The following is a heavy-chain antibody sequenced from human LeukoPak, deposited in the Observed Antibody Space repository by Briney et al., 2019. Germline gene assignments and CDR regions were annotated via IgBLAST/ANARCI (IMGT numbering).Heavy chain of an antibody. CDR3: ARVPSGGPFDY. J-gene: IGHJ4*02. Sequence: KTGGSLRLSCAASGFTFSSYSMNWVRQAPGERLEWVSSISSSSSYIYYADSVKGRFTISRDDAKNSLFLQVNSLRAEDTAVYYCARVPSGGPFDYWGQGTLVTVSS. CDR2: ISSSSSYI. V-gene: IGHV3-21*01. D-gene: IGHD2-15*01. CDR1: GFTFSSYS.